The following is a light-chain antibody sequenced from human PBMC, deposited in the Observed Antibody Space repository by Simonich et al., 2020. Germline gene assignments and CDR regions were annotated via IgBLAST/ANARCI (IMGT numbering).Light chain of an antibody. Sequence: QSALTQPASVSGSPGPSITISCTGTSSDVGRYNLVSWYQQHPGKAPKHIIYEGSKRPAGVSNRFSGSKSGNTASLTISGLQAEDEADYYCCSYAGSVVFGGGTKLTVL. CDR1: SSDVGRYNL. J-gene: IGLJ2*01. V-gene: IGLV2-23*01. CDR2: EGS. CDR3: CSYAGSVV.